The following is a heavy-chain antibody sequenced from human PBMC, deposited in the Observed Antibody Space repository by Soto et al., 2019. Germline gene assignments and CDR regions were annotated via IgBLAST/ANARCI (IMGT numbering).Heavy chain of an antibody. D-gene: IGHD4-4*01. CDR1: GFTFSDSW. CDR2: IKPDESEK. J-gene: IGHJ5*02. CDR3: VRGGSNYAS. V-gene: IGHV3-7*01. Sequence: EVHLVESGGGLVQPGWSLRLSCTASGFTFSDSWMTWVRQAPGKGLEWVARIKPDESEKKYADSVKGRFPISRDNAKNSMYLQMDSLRGEDTAVYYCVRGGSNYASWGQGTLVTVSS.